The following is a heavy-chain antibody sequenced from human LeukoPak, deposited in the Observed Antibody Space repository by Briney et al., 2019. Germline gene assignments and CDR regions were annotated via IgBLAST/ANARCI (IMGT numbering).Heavy chain of an antibody. J-gene: IGHJ5*02. Sequence: ASVKVSCKASGYTFTSYDINWVRQATGQGLEWMGWMNPNSGNTNYAQKLQGRVTMTTDTSTSTAYMELRSLRSDDTAVYYCARDSGSYFLSYSWFDPWGQGTLVTVSS. V-gene: IGHV1-18*01. D-gene: IGHD1-26*01. CDR3: ARDSGSYFLSYSWFDP. CDR1: GYTFTSYD. CDR2: MNPNSGNT.